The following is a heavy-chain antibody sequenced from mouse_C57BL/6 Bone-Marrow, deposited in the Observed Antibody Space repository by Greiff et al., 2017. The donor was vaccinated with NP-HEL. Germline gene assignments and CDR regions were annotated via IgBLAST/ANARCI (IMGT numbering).Heavy chain of an antibody. CDR3: ARDAPHYYGSIYAWYFDV. V-gene: IGHV7-1*01. CDR1: GFTFSDFY. J-gene: IGHJ1*03. Sequence: EVKLVESGGGLVQSGRSLRLSCATSGFTFSDFYMEWVRQAPGKGLEWIAASRNKANDYTTDYSASVKGRFIVSRDTSQSILYLQMNALRAEDTAIYYCARDAPHYYGSIYAWYFDVWGTGTTVTVSS. CDR2: SRNKANDYTT. D-gene: IGHD1-1*01.